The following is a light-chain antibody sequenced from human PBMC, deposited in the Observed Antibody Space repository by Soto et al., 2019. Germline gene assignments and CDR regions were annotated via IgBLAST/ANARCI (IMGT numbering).Light chain of an antibody. CDR2: DAS. Sequence: EIVMTQSPATLSVSPGERATLSRRASQSVSSNLAWYQQKVGQAPRLLIYDASTRATGVPARFSGSGSGTEFTLTISSLQSEDFAVYYCQQYSNWPETFGQGTKVEIK. V-gene: IGKV3-15*01. CDR1: QSVSSN. J-gene: IGKJ1*01. CDR3: QQYSNWPET.